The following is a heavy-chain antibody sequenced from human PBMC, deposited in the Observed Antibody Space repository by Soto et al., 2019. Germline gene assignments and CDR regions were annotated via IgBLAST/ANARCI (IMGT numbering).Heavy chain of an antibody. Sequence: QVQLQQWGAGLLKPSETLSLTCAVYGGSFSGYYWSWIRQPPGKGLEWIGEINHSGSTNYNPSLKSRVTISVDTSKNQFSLKLSSVTAADTAVYYCARVLIAAAVRWFDPWGQGTLVTVSS. CDR1: GGSFSGYY. D-gene: IGHD6-13*01. CDR3: ARVLIAAAVRWFDP. J-gene: IGHJ5*02. V-gene: IGHV4-34*01. CDR2: INHSGST.